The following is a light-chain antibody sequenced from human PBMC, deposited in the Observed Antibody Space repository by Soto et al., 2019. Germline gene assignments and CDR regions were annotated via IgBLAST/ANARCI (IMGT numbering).Light chain of an antibody. CDR3: MQALQSPPT. Sequence: EIVMTQSPLSLPVTPGEPASISCRSSQSLLHSNGYDSLDWYLQNPGQSPQLLIYLGSNRASGVPARFSGSGSGTDFTLKISRVEADDVGVYYCMQALQSPPTFGQGTKVEI. J-gene: IGKJ1*01. CDR1: QSLLHSNGYDS. CDR2: LGS. V-gene: IGKV2-28*01.